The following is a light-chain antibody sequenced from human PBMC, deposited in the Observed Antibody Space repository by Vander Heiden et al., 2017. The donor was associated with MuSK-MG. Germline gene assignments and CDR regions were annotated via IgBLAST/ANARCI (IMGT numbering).Light chain of an antibody. CDR3: QQYNNWPLT. CDR1: QSVSSN. Sequence: EIVMTQSPATLSVSPGERATLSCRASQSVSSNLAWYQQKPGQAPRLLMSGASIRATGIPARFSGGGSGTEFTLTISSLQSEDFAVYYCQQYNNWPLTFGGGTKVELK. J-gene: IGKJ4*01. CDR2: GAS. V-gene: IGKV3-15*01.